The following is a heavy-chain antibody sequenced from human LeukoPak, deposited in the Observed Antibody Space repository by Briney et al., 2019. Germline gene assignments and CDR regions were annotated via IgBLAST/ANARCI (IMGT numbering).Heavy chain of an antibody. D-gene: IGHD3-10*01. CDR1: GFTFSSYA. CDR2: ISYDGSNK. V-gene: IGHV3-30-3*01. J-gene: IGHJ3*02. CDR3: ARDESYYGSGSADAFDI. Sequence: GALILSCAASGFTFSSYAMHWVRQAPGKGLEWVAVISYDGSNKYYADSVKGRFTISRDNSKNTLYLQMNSLRAEDTAAYYCARDESYYGSGSADAFDIWGQGTMVTVSS.